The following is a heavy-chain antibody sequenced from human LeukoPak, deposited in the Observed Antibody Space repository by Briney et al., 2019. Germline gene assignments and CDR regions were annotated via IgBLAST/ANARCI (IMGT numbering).Heavy chain of an antibody. Sequence: ASVKVSCKASGYTFTSYDINWVRQATGQGLEWMGWMNPNSGNTGYAQKFQGRVTITRNTSISTAYMELSSLRSEDTAVYYCARGDIVATTPFDYWGQGTLVTVSS. V-gene: IGHV1-8*03. D-gene: IGHD5-12*01. CDR2: MNPNSGNT. CDR3: ARGDIVATTPFDY. J-gene: IGHJ4*02. CDR1: GYTFTSYD.